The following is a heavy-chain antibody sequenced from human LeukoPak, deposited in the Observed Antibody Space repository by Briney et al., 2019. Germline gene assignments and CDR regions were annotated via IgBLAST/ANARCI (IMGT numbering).Heavy chain of an antibody. CDR1: GGSFSGYY. CDR3: AKETYSSGWYPYFDY. J-gene: IGHJ4*02. CDR2: ISGSGGST. D-gene: IGHD6-19*01. Sequence: ETLSLTCAVYGGSFSGYYWSWVRQAPGKGLEWVSGISGSGGSTYYADSVKGRFTISRDNSKNTLFLQMNSLRAEDTAVYYCAKETYSSGWYPYFDYWGQGTLVTVSS. V-gene: IGHV3-23*01.